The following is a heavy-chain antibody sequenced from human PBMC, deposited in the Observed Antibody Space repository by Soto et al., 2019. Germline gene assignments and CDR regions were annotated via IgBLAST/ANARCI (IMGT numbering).Heavy chain of an antibody. V-gene: IGHV4-59*08. CDR3: ARRGVSGPVDY. CDR1: GGSISSYY. CDR2: IYYSGST. Sequence: SETLFLTCTVSGGSISSYYWSWIRQPPGKGLEWIGYIYYSGSTNYNPSLKSRVTISVDTSKNQFSLKLSSVTAADTAVYYCARRGVSGPVDYWGQGTLVTVSA. D-gene: IGHD3-10*01. J-gene: IGHJ4*02.